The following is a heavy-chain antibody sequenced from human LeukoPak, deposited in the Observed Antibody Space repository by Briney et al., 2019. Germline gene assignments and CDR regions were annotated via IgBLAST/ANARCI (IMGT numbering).Heavy chain of an antibody. CDR3: ARDTWELRTGDY. Sequence: PGGSLRLSCAASGFTFSSYAMHWVRQAPGKGLEWVAVISYDGSNKYYADSVKGRFTISRDNSKNTLYLQMNSLRAEDTAVYYCARDTWELRTGDYWGQGTLVTVSS. V-gene: IGHV3-30-3*01. CDR1: GFTFSSYA. J-gene: IGHJ4*02. CDR2: ISYDGSNK. D-gene: IGHD1-26*01.